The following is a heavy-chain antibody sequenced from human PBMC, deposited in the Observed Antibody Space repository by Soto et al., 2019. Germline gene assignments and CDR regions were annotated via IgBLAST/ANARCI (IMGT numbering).Heavy chain of an antibody. Sequence: QSGGSLRLSCAASGFTFSSYGMHWVRQAPGKGLEWVAVISYDGSNKYYADSVKGRFTISRDNSKNTLYLQMNSLRAEDTAVYYCANGYSSGPQRDYWGQGTLVTVSS. CDR3: ANGYSSGPQRDY. V-gene: IGHV3-30*18. CDR1: GFTFSSYG. D-gene: IGHD6-19*01. J-gene: IGHJ4*02. CDR2: ISYDGSNK.